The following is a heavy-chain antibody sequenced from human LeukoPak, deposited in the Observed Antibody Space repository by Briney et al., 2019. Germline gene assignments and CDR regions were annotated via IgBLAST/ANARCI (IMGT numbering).Heavy chain of an antibody. CDR3: ARAERCSGGRCLEDY. J-gene: IGHJ4*02. D-gene: IGHD2-15*01. V-gene: IGHV3-11*04. CDR2: ISSSGSTI. CDR1: GFTFSDYY. Sequence: GGSLRLSCAASGFTFSDYYMSWIRQAPGKGLEWVSYISSSGSTIYYADSVKGRFTISRDNSKNTLYLQMNSLRTEDTAVYYCARAERCSGGRCLEDYWGQGTLVTVSS.